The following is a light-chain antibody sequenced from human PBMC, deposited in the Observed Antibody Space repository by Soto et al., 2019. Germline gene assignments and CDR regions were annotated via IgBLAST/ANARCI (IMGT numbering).Light chain of an antibody. CDR2: WAS. V-gene: IGKV4-1*01. CDR3: HQYNPSPQT. J-gene: IGKJ1*01. Sequence: DIVLTQSPDSLAVSLGERATISCKSSQSAFDRSNNKNYFAWYQQKPGQPPKMLIYWASTRESGVPDRFSGSGSGTNFTLPISGLQSEDVAVYYCHQYNPSPQTFGQGTTVEIK. CDR1: QSAFDRSNNKNY.